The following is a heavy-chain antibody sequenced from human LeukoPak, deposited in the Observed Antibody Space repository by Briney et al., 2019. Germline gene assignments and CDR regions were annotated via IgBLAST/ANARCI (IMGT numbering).Heavy chain of an antibody. CDR3: AKVRGFGELLFDY. D-gene: IGHD3-10*01. V-gene: IGHV3-30*18. CDR2: ISYDGSNK. J-gene: IGHJ4*02. CDR1: GFTFSSYG. Sequence: GGSLRLSCAASGFTFSSYGMHWVRQAPGKGLEWVAVISYDGSNKYYADSVKGRFTISRDNSKNTLYLQMNSLRAEDTAVYYCAKVRGFGELLFDYGGQGTLVTVSS.